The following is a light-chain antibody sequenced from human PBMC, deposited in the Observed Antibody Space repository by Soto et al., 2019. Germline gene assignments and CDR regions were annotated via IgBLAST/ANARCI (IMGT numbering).Light chain of an antibody. CDR1: QSVRSN. V-gene: IGKV3-15*01. CDR2: GAS. Sequence: EIMMTQSPATLSVCPGERATLSCRASQSVRSNLAWYQQKPGQAPRLLICGASTRATGIPARFSGSGSETEFTLAINSLQSEDFAVYYCQQYNNWPPYTFGQGTKLEIK. CDR3: QQYNNWPPYT. J-gene: IGKJ2*01.